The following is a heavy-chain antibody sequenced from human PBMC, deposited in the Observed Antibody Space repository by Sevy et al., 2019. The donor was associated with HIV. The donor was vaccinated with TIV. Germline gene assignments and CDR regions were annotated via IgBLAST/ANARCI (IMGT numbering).Heavy chain of an antibody. J-gene: IGHJ6*02. V-gene: IGHV3-21*01. Sequence: GGSLRLSCAASGFTFSSYSMNWVRQAPGKGLEWVSSISSSSSYIYYADSVKGRFTISRDNAKNSLYLQMNKLRAEDTAVYCSARDKEKYQLLYIGYYYYNGMDVWGQGTTVTVSS. CDR1: GFTFSSYS. D-gene: IGHD2-2*02. CDR3: ARDKEKYQLLYIGYYYYNGMDV. CDR2: ISSSSSYI.